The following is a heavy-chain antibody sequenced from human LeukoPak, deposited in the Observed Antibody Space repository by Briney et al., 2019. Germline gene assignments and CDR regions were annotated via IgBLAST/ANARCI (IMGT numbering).Heavy chain of an antibody. CDR1: GGSISGDY. D-gene: IGHD4-17*01. Sequence: SETLPHTCTVSGGSISGDYWSWIRQPPGKGPEWIGYISYSGTTNYNPSLKSRITISVGTSKNQFSLMLSSVTAADTAVYYCARDTNYGDYVWGQGTLVTVSS. CDR2: ISYSGTT. J-gene: IGHJ4*02. V-gene: IGHV4-59*01. CDR3: ARDTNYGDYV.